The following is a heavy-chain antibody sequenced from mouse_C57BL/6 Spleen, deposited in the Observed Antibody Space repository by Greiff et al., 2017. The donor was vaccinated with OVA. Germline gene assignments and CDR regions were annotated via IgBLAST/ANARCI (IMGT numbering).Heavy chain of an antibody. CDR1: GYTFTSYW. CDR2: IHPSDSDT. CDR3: AIRGHYCGSSGFAY. Sequence: VQLQQPGAELVKPGASVKVSCKASGYTFTSYWMHWVQQRPGQGLEWIGRIHPSDSDTNYNQKFKGKATLTVDTSSSTAYMQLSSLTSEDSAVDYCAIRGHYCGSSGFAYWGQGTLVTVSA. V-gene: IGHV1-74*01. J-gene: IGHJ3*01. D-gene: IGHD1-1*01.